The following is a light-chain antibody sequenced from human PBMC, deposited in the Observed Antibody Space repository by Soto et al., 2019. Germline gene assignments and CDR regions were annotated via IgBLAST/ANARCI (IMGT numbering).Light chain of an antibody. CDR1: TGAVTSGHY. CDR2: STS. J-gene: IGLJ3*02. Sequence: QAVVTQEPSLTVSPGGTVTLTCASSTGAVTSGHYPNWIQQKHGQTPRALIHSTSTKHSWTPARFSGSLLGDKAALTLSGVRPEDEAEYYCLLYYAGVQVFGGGTQLTVL. CDR3: LLYYAGVQV. V-gene: IGLV7-43*01.